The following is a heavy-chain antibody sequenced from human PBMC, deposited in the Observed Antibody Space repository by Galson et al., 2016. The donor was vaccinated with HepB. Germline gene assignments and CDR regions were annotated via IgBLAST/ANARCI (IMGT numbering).Heavy chain of an antibody. D-gene: IGHD3-3*02. CDR2: ISRSGDTT. Sequence: SLRLSCAASGFTFSSYAMTWVRQAPGKGLEWVSSISRSGDTTSYADSVKGRFTVSRDNSKDTLYLQMNSLRAEDTAVYFCAKDPHYGSGFPTWGYFHNWGQGTLVTVSS. CDR3: AKDPHYGSGFPTWGYFHN. CDR1: GFTFSSYA. J-gene: IGHJ4*02. V-gene: IGHV3-23*01.